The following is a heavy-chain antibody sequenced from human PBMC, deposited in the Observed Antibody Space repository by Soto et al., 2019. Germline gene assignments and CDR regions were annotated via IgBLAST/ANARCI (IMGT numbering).Heavy chain of an antibody. J-gene: IGHJ3*02. V-gene: IGHV4-34*01. D-gene: IGHD3-10*01. CDR1: GGSFSGYY. CDR2: INHSGST. Sequence: SETLSLTCAVYGGSFSGYYWSWIRQPPGKGLEWIGEINHSGSTNYNPSLKSRVTISVDTSKNQFSLKLSSVTAADTAVYYCASGPGVDAFDIWGQGTMVTVSS. CDR3: ASGPGVDAFDI.